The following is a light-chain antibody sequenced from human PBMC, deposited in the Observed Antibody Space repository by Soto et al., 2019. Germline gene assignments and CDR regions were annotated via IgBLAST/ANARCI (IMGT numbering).Light chain of an antibody. CDR1: QSVNAN. J-gene: IGKJ1*01. Sequence: EVVMTQSPATLSVSPGERATLSCRASQSVNANLAWYQQKPGQAPRLLIHGASNRATGIAARFSGSGFGTEFILTIRSLHSEDFAVYYCQQYNTWLWTFGQGTKVEI. V-gene: IGKV3-15*01. CDR3: QQYNTWLWT. CDR2: GAS.